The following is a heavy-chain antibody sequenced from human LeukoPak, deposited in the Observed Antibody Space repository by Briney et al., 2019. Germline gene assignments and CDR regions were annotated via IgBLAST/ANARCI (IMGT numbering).Heavy chain of an antibody. Sequence: GGSLRLFCAASGFTFSTYAMHWVRQAPGKGLEYVSGVNSNGDTIYYADSVKGRFTISRDNSKNTLYLHMGSLRAEDTAVYYCARELDYWFDYCGQGTLVTV. CDR2: VNSNGDTI. CDR3: ARELDYWFDY. D-gene: IGHD1-1*01. V-gene: IGHV3-64*02. CDR1: GFTFSTYA. J-gene: IGHJ4*02.